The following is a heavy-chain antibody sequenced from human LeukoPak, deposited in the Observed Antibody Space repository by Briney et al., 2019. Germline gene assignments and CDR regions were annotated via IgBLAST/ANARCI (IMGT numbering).Heavy chain of an antibody. CDR2: INHSGST. J-gene: IGHJ4*02. Sequence: PSETLSLTCAVYGGSFSGYYWSWIRQPPGKGLEWIGEINHSGSTNYNPSLKSRVTISVDTSKNQFSLKLSSVTAADTAVYYCALYDFWSGYSTYWGQGTLVTVSS. CDR1: GGSFSGYY. D-gene: IGHD3-3*01. CDR3: ALYDFWSGYSTY. V-gene: IGHV4-34*01.